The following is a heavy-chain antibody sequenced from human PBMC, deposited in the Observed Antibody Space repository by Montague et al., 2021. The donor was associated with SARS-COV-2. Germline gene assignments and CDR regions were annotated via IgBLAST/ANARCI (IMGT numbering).Heavy chain of an antibody. CDR1: GFTFSSFA. J-gene: IGHJ4*02. Sequence: SLRLFCAASGFTFSSFAMTWVRQAPGKGLEWVSIIYTGGSRTHYADSVKGRFIISRDDSKNTLYLQMNGLRVEDTAIYYCAGNMYFYDSRGYQNIDYWGQGILVAVSS. CDR3: AGNMYFYDSRGYQNIDY. V-gene: IGHV3-23*03. CDR2: IYTGGSRT. D-gene: IGHD3-22*01.